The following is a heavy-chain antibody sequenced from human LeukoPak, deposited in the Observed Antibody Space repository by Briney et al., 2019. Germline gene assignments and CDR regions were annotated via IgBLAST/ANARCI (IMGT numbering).Heavy chain of an antibody. CDR3: ACGDCSSTSCFGFDAFDI. J-gene: IGHJ3*02. V-gene: IGHV4-30-4*08. D-gene: IGHD2-2*01. Sequence: SETLSLTCTVSGGSISSGDYYWSWIRQPPGKGLEWIGFIYYGGSTYNNPSLKSRVTISVDTSKNQFSLKLSSVTAADTAVYYCACGDCSSTSCFGFDAFDIWGQGTMVTVSS. CDR2: IYYGGST. CDR1: GGSISSGDYY.